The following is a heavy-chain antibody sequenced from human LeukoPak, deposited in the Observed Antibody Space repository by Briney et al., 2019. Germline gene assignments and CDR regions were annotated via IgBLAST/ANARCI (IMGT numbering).Heavy chain of an antibody. CDR1: GGSISSSSYY. CDR2: IYYSGST. CDR3: ARDYEGYSSGWYCTFDH. V-gene: IGHV4-39*07. Sequence: PSETLSLTCTVSGGSISSSSYYWGWIRQPPGKGLEWIGSIYYSGSTYYNPSLKSRVTISVDTSKNQFSLKLSSVTAADTAVYYCARDYEGYSSGWYCTFDHWGQGTLVTVSS. D-gene: IGHD6-19*01. J-gene: IGHJ4*02.